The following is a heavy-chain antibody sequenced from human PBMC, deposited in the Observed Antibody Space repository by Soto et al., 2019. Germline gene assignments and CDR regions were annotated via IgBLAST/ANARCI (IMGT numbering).Heavy chain of an antibody. D-gene: IGHD1-26*01. Sequence: SQTLSLTCSVSGDSVSSDIYFWTWIRQPPGKGLEWIAYISYTGDTNYNPSLKSRVTISVGTSRNQFSLTLTSVTAADTAVYFCARIVVGATVDLWGQGSLVTVSS. CDR1: GDSVSSDIYF. CDR3: ARIVVGATVDL. CDR2: ISYTGDT. V-gene: IGHV4-61*01. J-gene: IGHJ5*02.